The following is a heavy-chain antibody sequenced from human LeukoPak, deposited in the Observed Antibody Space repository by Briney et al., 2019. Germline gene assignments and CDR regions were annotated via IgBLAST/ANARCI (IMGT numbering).Heavy chain of an antibody. Sequence: PGGSLRLSYAASGFTFSSYSMNSVRQAPGKGLEWVSSISSSSSYIYYADSVKGRFTISRDNAKNSLYLQMNSLRAEDTAVYYCARGLLQLELGDCWGQGTLVTVSS. CDR3: ARGLLQLELGDC. CDR2: ISSSSSYI. V-gene: IGHV3-21*01. J-gene: IGHJ4*02. D-gene: IGHD1-7*01. CDR1: GFTFSSYS.